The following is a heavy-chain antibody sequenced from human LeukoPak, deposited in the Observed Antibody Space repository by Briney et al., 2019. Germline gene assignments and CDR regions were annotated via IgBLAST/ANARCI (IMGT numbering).Heavy chain of an antibody. CDR3: ASGYVDTAMVIYGYFDY. Sequence: SVKVSCKASGGTFSSYAISWVRQAPGQGLEWMGGIIPIFGTANYAQKFQGRVTITADESTSTAYMELSSLRSEDTAVYYCASGYVDTAMVIYGYFDYWGQGTLVTVSS. CDR1: GGTFSSYA. J-gene: IGHJ4*02. V-gene: IGHV1-69*13. CDR2: IIPIFGTA. D-gene: IGHD5-18*01.